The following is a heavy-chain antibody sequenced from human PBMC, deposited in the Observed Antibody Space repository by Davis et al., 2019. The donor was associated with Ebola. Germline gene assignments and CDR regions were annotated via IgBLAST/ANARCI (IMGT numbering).Heavy chain of an antibody. D-gene: IGHD1-26*01. CDR1: GGSISSYY. CDR2: IYYSGST. CDR3: ATASGSYYMGFDY. V-gene: IGHV4-59*01. J-gene: IGHJ4*02. Sequence: SETLSLTCTVSGGSISSYYWSWIRQPPGKGLEWIGYIYYSGSTNYNPSLKSRVTISVDTSNNQFSLKLSSVTAADTAVYYCATASGSYYMGFDYWGQGTLVTVSS.